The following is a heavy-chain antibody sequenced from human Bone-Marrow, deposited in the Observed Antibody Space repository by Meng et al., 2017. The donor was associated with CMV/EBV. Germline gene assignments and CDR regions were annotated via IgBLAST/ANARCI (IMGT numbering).Heavy chain of an antibody. CDR3: ASVGATKHYYYYYGMDV. Sequence: ETLSLTCAASGFTFSSYSMNWVRQAPGKGLEWVSSISSSSSYIYYADSVKGRFTISRDNAKNSLYLQMNSLRAEDTAVYYCASVGATKHYYYYYGMDVWGQGTTVTVSS. J-gene: IGHJ6*02. CDR1: GFTFSSYS. V-gene: IGHV3-21*01. CDR2: ISSSSSYI. D-gene: IGHD1-26*01.